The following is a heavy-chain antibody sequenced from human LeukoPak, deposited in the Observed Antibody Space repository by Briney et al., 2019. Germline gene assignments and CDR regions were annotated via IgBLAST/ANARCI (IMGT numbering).Heavy chain of an antibody. CDR1: GFTFSSYS. J-gene: IGHJ4*02. CDR3: ARTYDFWSGYSYYFDY. CDR2: ISSSSSYI. D-gene: IGHD3-3*01. Sequence: GGSLRLSCAASGFTFSSYSMNWVRQAPGKGPEWVSSISSSSSYIYYADSVKGRFTISRDNAKNSLYLQMNSLRAEDTAVYYCARTYDFWSGYSYYFDYWGQGTLVTVSS. V-gene: IGHV3-21*01.